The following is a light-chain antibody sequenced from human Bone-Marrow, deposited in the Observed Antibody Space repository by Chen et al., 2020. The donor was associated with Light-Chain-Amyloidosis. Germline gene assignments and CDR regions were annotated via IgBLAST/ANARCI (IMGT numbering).Light chain of an antibody. CDR3: ATWDDRLIGYV. CDR2: NDD. J-gene: IGLJ1*01. CDR1: SSNIGSNI. Sequence: QSVLTQPPSTSGTPGQTVTITCSGSSSNIGSNIVTWYQHLPGAAPTLLIYNDDKRPSGVPDRFSASMSGTSAYLAISGLQSGDEGDYHCATWDDRLIGYVFGSGTEVTVL. V-gene: IGLV1-44*01.